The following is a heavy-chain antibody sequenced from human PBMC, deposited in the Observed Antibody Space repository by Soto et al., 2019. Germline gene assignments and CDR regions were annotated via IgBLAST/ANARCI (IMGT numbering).Heavy chain of an antibody. D-gene: IGHD6-6*01. Sequence: QVQLQESGPGLVKPSQTLSLTCTVSGGSISSGGYYWSWIRQHPGKGLEWIGYIYYSGSTYYNPSLKILVTISVNTSKNQFSLKLSSVTAADTAVYYCAMCRAARGGFDYWGQGTLVIVSS. CDR1: GGSISSGGYY. V-gene: IGHV4-31*01. CDR3: AMCRAARGGFDY. CDR2: IYYSGST. J-gene: IGHJ4*02.